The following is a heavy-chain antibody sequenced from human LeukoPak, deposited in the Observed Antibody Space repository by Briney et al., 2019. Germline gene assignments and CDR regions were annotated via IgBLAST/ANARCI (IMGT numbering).Heavy chain of an antibody. J-gene: IGHJ4*02. CDR1: GFTFSSYA. CDR3: ARDIAVAGTYDY. Sequence: GGSLRLSCAASGFTFSSYAMHWVRQAPGRGLEWVAVISYDGSNKYYADSVKGRFTISRDNSKNTLYLQMNSLRAEDTAVYYCARDIAVAGTYDYWGQGTLVTVSS. CDR2: ISYDGSNK. V-gene: IGHV3-30*04. D-gene: IGHD6-19*01.